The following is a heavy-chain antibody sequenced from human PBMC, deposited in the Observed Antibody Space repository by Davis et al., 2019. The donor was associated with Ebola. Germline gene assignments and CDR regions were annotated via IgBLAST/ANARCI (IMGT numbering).Heavy chain of an antibody. CDR1: GFTFSGSA. J-gene: IGHJ4*02. V-gene: IGHV3-73*01. D-gene: IGHD5-24*01. Sequence: GGSLRLSCAASGFTFSGSAMHWVRQASGKGLEWVGRIRSKANNYATAYAASVKGRFTISRDNAKNSLYLQMNSLRAEDTAVYYCARERWLRGYYFDYWGQGTLVTVSS. CDR3: ARERWLRGYYFDY. CDR2: IRSKANNYAT.